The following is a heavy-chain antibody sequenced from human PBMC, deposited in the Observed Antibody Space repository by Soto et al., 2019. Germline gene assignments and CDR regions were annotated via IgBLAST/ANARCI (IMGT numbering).Heavy chain of an antibody. CDR2: ISTTSTYI. V-gene: IGHV3-21*01. CDR1: GFTFSGDS. CDR3: TRDYVMDV. J-gene: IGHJ6*02. Sequence: GSLRLSCAASGFTFSGDSMNWVRQAPGKGLEWVSSISTTSTYIYYADSVKGRFTISRDNANNSLHLQMNSLRAEDTAVYYCTRDYVMDVWGQGTTVTVSS.